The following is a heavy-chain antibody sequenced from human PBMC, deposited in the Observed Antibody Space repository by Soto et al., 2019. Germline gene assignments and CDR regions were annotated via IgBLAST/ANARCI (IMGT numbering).Heavy chain of an antibody. CDR2: IYYSGST. Sequence: PSAALSLTYHISGGPTSTCRHHSGWLRHPPGKGLEWIWSIYYSGSTYYNPSLKSRVTLSVDTSKNQFSLKLSSVTAADTAVYYCARHSSWPYYYYYYGMDVWGQGTTVS. CDR1: GGPTSTCRHH. J-gene: IGHJ6*02. D-gene: IGHD6-13*01. CDR3: ARHSSWPYYYYYYGMDV. V-gene: IGHV4-39*01.